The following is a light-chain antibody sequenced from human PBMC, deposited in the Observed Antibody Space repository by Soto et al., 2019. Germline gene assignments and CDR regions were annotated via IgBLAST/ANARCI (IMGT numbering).Light chain of an antibody. CDR3: QHYNSYSEA. J-gene: IGKJ1*01. CDR2: DSS. CDR1: QSISTW. V-gene: IGKV1-5*01. Sequence: DIQMPQSPSTLSASVGASVTITGRASQSISTWLAWYQQKSGRAPKLLIYDSSSLESGVPSRFSGSGSGTEFTLTISSLQPDDFATYYCQHYNSYSEAVGQGTKVDIK.